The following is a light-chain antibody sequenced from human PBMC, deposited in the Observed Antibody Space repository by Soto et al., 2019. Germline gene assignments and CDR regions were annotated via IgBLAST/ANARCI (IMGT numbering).Light chain of an antibody. CDR1: QSVSSNY. CDR3: QQRSNWPGT. V-gene: IGKV3D-20*02. Sequence: EIVLTQSPGTLSLSPGERATLSCRASQSVSSNYLAWYQQKPGQAPGLLIYGASSRATGIPDRFSGSGSGTDFTLTISSLEPEDFAVYYCQQRSNWPGTFGQGTKVAIK. CDR2: GAS. J-gene: IGKJ1*01.